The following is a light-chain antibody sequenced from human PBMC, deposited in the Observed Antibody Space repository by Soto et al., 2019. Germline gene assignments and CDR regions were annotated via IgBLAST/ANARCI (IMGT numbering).Light chain of an antibody. CDR2: AAS. CDR3: QQANSFPLT. CDR1: LGISRW. Sequence: DIPMTQAPSSVSASVGDRVTITCRASLGISRWLAWYQQKPGKAPKLLSYAASSLQSGVPSRFSGSGAGTDFPLALSRLQPEEFATYYCQQANSFPLTFGGGTKVELK. V-gene: IGKV1D-12*01. J-gene: IGKJ4*01.